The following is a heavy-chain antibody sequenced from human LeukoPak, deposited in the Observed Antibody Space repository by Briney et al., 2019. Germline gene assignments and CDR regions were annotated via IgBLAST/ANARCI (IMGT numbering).Heavy chain of an antibody. CDR1: GGSITNYY. CDR2: IYYSGST. D-gene: IGHD5-18*01. CDR3: ARDTGYSYGHDAFDI. V-gene: IGHV4-59*01. J-gene: IGHJ3*02. Sequence: SETLSLTCSVSGGSITNYYWSWIRQPPGKGLEWIGYIYYSGSTNYNPSLKSRVTISVDTSNNYFSLKLSSVTAADTAVYYCARDTGYSYGHDAFDIWAKGQWSPSLQ.